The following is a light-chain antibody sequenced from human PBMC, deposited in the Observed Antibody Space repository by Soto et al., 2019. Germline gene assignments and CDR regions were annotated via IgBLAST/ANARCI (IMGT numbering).Light chain of an antibody. CDR3: CSYAGSSTYV. V-gene: IGLV2-23*01. Sequence: QSALTQPASVSGSPGQSVTISCTGTSTDVGSYNLVSWYQQHPGKAPKLMIYEGSKRPSGVSNRFSGSKSGTTASLTISGLQDDDEADYYCCSYAGSSTYVFGTGTKVTVL. CDR1: STDVGSYNL. CDR2: EGS. J-gene: IGLJ1*01.